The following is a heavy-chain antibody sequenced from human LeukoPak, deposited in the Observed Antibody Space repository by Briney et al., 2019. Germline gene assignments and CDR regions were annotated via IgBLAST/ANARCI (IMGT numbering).Heavy chain of an antibody. Sequence: PGGSLRLSCAASGFTFSSYTMNWVRQAPGKGLEWVSSISSSSSSYIYYSDSVKGRFTISRDNAKNSLYLQMNSLRAEDTAVYYCARSVGLPPTSIVGDTFDIWGQGTMVTVSS. V-gene: IGHV3-21*01. CDR3: ARSVGLPPTSIVGDTFDI. CDR2: ISSSSSSYI. CDR1: GFTFSSYT. J-gene: IGHJ3*02. D-gene: IGHD1-26*01.